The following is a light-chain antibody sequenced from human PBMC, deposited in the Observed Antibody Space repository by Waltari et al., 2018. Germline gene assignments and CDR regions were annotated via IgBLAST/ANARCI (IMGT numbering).Light chain of an antibody. J-gene: IGKJ4*01. CDR3: QQRSKWPLT. V-gene: IGKV3-11*01. CDR2: YAS. CDR1: QSVTNY. Sequence: DIVLTQSPATLSLSPGERATLSCRASQSVTNYLAWYQLKPGQAPRLLIYYASNRATGIPARFSGSGSGTDFTLTISNLEPEDSAVYYCQQRSKWPLTFGRGTKVEIK.